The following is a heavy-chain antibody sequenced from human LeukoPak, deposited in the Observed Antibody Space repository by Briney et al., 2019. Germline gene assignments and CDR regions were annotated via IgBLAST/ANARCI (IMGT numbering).Heavy chain of an antibody. CDR2: INHSGST. J-gene: IGHJ5*02. D-gene: IGHD6-19*01. Sequence: SETLSLTCAVYGGSFSGYYWSWIRQPPGKGLEWIGEINHSGSTNYNPSLKSRVTISADTSKNQFSLKLSSVTAADTAVYYCASVAGDNWFDPWGQGTLVTVSS. V-gene: IGHV4-34*01. CDR3: ASVAGDNWFDP. CDR1: GGSFSGYY.